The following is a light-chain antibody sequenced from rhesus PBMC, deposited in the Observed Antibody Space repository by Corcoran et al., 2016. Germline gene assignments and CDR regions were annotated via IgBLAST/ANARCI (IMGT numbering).Light chain of an antibody. CDR2: KAS. V-gene: IGKV1-22*01. J-gene: IGKJ2*01. CDR3: LQYSSSPHS. CDR1: QSISSW. Sequence: DIQMTQSPSSLSASVGDTVTITCRASQSISSWLDWYQQKPGKAPKLLIYKASRLQSGVPSRFRGSGSGTDFTLTISSLQPEDFATYYCLQYSSSPHSFGQGTKVEIK.